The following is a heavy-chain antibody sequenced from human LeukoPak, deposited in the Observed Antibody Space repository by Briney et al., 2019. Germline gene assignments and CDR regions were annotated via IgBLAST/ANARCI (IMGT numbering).Heavy chain of an antibody. Sequence: SETLSLTCAVYGGSFSGYYWSWIRQPSGKGLEWIGEINHSRNTNYNPSLKSRVTISVDTSKNRFSLKLSSVTAADTAVYYCARYYDILTGYYAKPFDYWGQGTLVTVSS. J-gene: IGHJ4*02. V-gene: IGHV4-34*01. CDR2: INHSRNT. CDR3: ARYYDILTGYYAKPFDY. D-gene: IGHD3-9*01. CDR1: GGSFSGYY.